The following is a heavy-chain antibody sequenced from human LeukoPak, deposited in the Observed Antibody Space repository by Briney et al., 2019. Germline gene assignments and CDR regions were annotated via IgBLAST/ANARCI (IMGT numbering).Heavy chain of an antibody. CDR2: ISNAAGTT. J-gene: IGHJ5*01. V-gene: IGHV3-23*01. CDR3: AKDGLRGYDFDS. Sequence: PGGSLRLSCATSGFTFGTYAMSWVRQGPGKGLEWVARISNAAGTTNYAGSVRGRFTISRDNSQNTLYLQMSSLRVEDTAEYYCAKDGLRGYDFDSWGQGTLVIVSS. CDR1: GFTFGTYA. D-gene: IGHD5-12*01.